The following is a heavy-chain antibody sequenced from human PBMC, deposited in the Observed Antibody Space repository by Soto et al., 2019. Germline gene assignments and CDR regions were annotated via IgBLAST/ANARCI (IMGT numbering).Heavy chain of an antibody. V-gene: IGHV4-30-4*01. CDR2: IYDSGSP. J-gene: IGHJ6*02. CDR1: GGSISSGDHC. D-gene: IGHD1-20*01. CDR3: ARARYNWNYYGMDV. Sequence: PSETLSLTCTVSGGSISSGDHCWSWIRQPPGKGLEWIGYIYDSGSPYYNPSLKSRVTISVDTSKNQFSLKLRSVTAADTAVYYCARARYNWNYYGMDVWGQGTTVTV.